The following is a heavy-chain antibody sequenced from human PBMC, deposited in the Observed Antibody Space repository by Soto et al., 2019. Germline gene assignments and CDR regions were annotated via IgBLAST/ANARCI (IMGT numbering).Heavy chain of an antibody. CDR1: GGSFSGYY. V-gene: IGHV4-34*01. Sequence: QVQLQQWGAGLLKPSETLSLTCAVYGGSFSGYYWSWTRQPPGKGLEWIGEINHSGSTNYNPSLKSRVTISVDTSRNQFSLKLSSVTAADTAVYYCARGKWLRSSFDYWGQGTLVTVSS. D-gene: IGHD5-12*01. CDR2: INHSGST. CDR3: ARGKWLRSSFDY. J-gene: IGHJ4*02.